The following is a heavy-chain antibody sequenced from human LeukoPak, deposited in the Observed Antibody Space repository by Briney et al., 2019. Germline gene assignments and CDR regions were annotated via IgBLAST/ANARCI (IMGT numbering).Heavy chain of an antibody. J-gene: IGHJ6*02. CDR1: GFTFSSYW. CDR2: INKDGGEK. CDR3: ARDNLGDLYGDYYGMDV. D-gene: IGHD3-16*01. Sequence: GGSLRLSCAASGFTFSSYWMSWVRQAPGKGLEWVANINKDGGEKYYVDSVKGRFTISRDNAKNSLYLQMNSLRADDTAVYYCARDNLGDLYGDYYGMDVWGQGTTVTVSS. V-gene: IGHV3-7*03.